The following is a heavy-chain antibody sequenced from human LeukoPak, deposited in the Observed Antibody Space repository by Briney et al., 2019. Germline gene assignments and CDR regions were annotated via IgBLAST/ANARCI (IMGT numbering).Heavy chain of an antibody. CDR1: GFTFSSHE. CDR3: TRAVAAADFSPGY. D-gene: IGHD6-13*01. CDR2: ISSSGSPI. Sequence: QPGGSLRLSCAASGFTFSSHEMNWVRQAPGKGLEWVSYISSSGSPIYYADSVEGRFTISRDNAKNSLYLQMNSLRAEDTAVYYCTRAVAAADFSPGYWGQGTLVTVSS. J-gene: IGHJ4*02. V-gene: IGHV3-48*03.